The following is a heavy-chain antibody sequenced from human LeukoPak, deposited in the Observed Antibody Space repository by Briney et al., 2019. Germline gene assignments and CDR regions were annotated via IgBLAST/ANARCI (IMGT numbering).Heavy chain of an antibody. Sequence: SETLSLTCTVPGGSVSSYYWSWIRQAAGKGLEWIGRIYTSGNTNYNPSLKSRVTISVDKSKNQFSLKLISVTAADTGMYYCAVDNRDYWGQGTLVTVSS. CDR3: AVDNRDY. J-gene: IGHJ4*02. CDR2: IYTSGNT. V-gene: IGHV4-4*07. CDR1: GGSVSSYY. D-gene: IGHD2-2*01.